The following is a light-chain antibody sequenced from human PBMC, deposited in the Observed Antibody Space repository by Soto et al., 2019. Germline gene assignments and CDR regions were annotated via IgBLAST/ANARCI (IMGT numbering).Light chain of an antibody. CDR2: DAS. Sequence: DIQMTQSPSSLSASVGDRVTITCRASQGINNYLAWFQQRPGKPPKSLIYDASSLQSGVPSKFSGSASGTDFTLTITSLQPEDFATYYCQQYYSFPLTFGGGTKVEIK. CDR1: QGINNY. V-gene: IGKV1-16*02. J-gene: IGKJ4*01. CDR3: QQYYSFPLT.